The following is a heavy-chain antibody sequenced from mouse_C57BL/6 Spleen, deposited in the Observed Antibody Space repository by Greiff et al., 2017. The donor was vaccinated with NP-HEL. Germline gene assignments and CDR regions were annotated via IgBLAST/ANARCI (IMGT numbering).Heavy chain of an antibody. CDR3: ARSGYYGTSDY. CDR1: GYSFTGYY. Sequence: VQLKESGPELVKPGASVKISCKASGYSFTGYYMNWVKQSPEKSLEWIGEINPSTGGTTYNQKLKAKATLTVDKSSSTAYMQLKSLTSEDSAVYYCARSGYYGTSDYWGQGTTLTVSS. V-gene: IGHV1-42*01. J-gene: IGHJ2*01. CDR2: INPSTGGT. D-gene: IGHD1-1*01.